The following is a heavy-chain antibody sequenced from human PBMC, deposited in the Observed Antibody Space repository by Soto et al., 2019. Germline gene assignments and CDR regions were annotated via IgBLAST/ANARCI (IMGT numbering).Heavy chain of an antibody. Sequence: GGSLRLSCAASGFIFTNYAMHWVRQAPGRGLEWVAVISSNGGNADSAASVKGRFTISKDNSKNTVFLRMDSLRPEDSAIYYCARDRSFGTSGYYSWDLWGQGTLVTVSS. CDR3: ARDRSFGTSGYYSWDL. CDR2: ISSNGGNA. V-gene: IGHV3-30-3*01. J-gene: IGHJ5*02. D-gene: IGHD3-22*01. CDR1: GFIFTNYA.